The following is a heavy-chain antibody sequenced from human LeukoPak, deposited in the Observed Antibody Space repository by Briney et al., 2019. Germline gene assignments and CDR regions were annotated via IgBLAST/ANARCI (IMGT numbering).Heavy chain of an antibody. V-gene: IGHV3-30-3*01. J-gene: IGHJ6*02. D-gene: IGHD5-18*01. CDR1: GFIYRSYA. Sequence: GVSVRLFCAASGFIYRSYAVLGLRRAPGKALVWVGVISYGGSNKYYADSVRRRFTISRDNSKNTLYLQMNSLRGEDTAVYYCATDRVQLWNYGMDVWGQGTTVTVSS. CDR3: ATDRVQLWNYGMDV. CDR2: ISYGGSNK.